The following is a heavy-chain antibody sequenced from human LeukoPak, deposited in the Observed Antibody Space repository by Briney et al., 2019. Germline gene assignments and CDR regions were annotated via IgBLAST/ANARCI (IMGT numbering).Heavy chain of an antibody. Sequence: SETRSLTCTVSGASISRYCWSWVRQSPGNGLEWIAYLYTNWRSEHNHSLKSRVTMSLDTSKNQLSVELRFLTAADTAVYYCATSHDAKTAPYDLWGQGTLVTVSS. CDR2: LYTNWRS. CDR3: ATSHDAKTAPYDL. D-gene: IGHD2-8*01. CDR1: GASISRYC. V-gene: IGHV4-4*09. J-gene: IGHJ4*02.